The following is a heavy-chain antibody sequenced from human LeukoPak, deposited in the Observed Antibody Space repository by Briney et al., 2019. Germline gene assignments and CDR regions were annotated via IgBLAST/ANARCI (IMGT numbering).Heavy chain of an antibody. CDR3: ARDPHTYYDSSGTPPGY. CDR1: GGTFSSYA. Sequence: ASVKVSCTASGGTFSSYAISWVRQAPGQGLEWMGGIIPIFGTANYAQKFQGRVTITADESTSTAYMELSSLRSEDTAVYYCARDPHTYYDSSGTPPGYWGQGTLVTVSS. V-gene: IGHV1-69*13. J-gene: IGHJ4*02. CDR2: IIPIFGTA. D-gene: IGHD3-22*01.